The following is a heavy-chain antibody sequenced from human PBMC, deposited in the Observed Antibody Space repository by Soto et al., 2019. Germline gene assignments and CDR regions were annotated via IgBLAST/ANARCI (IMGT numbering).Heavy chain of an antibody. D-gene: IGHD2-15*01. V-gene: IGHV4-39*01. CDR2: FYYSENT. J-gene: IGHJ6*02. CDR1: GDSIRGSTYS. Sequence: SETLSLTCTVSGDSIRGSTYSWGWIRQPPGKGLEWIGTFYYSENTYYNPSLKSRVTISVDTSKNQFSLKLSSVTAADTAVYYCAKLAGYCSGNSCHGDYAMDVWGQGTTVTVSS. CDR3: AKLAGYCSGNSCHGDYAMDV.